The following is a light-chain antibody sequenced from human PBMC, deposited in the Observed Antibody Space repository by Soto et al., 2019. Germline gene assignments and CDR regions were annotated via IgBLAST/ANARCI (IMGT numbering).Light chain of an antibody. Sequence: EIVLTQSPGTLSLSPGERATLSCRSSQSVTSSYLAWYQQKPGQAPRLLIYDASSRATGIPDRFSGSGSGTDFTLTISRLEPEDFAVFYCHQYGMPPTFGQGTKVEIK. CDR1: QSVTSSY. CDR3: HQYGMPPT. CDR2: DAS. J-gene: IGKJ1*01. V-gene: IGKV3-20*01.